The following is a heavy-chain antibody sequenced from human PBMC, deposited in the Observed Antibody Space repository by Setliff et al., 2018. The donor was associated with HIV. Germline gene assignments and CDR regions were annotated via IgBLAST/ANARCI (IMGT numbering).Heavy chain of an antibody. V-gene: IGHV3-74*01. CDR1: GFTFGSQW. D-gene: IGHD3-10*01. CDR3: ARGYYGSDLQNAMDV. Sequence: GSLRLSCAASGFTFGSQWMHWVRQAPGKGLVWVSRISPDGSVINYAGSVKGRFTISRDNAKNTLYLQMDSLRGEDTAVYYCARGYYGSDLQNAMDVWGQGTTVTVSS. CDR2: ISPDGSVI. J-gene: IGHJ6*02.